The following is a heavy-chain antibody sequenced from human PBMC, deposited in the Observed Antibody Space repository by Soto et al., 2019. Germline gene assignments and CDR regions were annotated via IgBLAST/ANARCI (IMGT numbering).Heavy chain of an antibody. V-gene: IGHV4-59*01. J-gene: IGHJ5*02. CDR2: IYYSGST. Sequence: PSETLSLTCTVSGGSISNYYWSWIRQPPGKGLEWIGYIYYSGSTNYNPSLKSRVTISVDTSKNQFSLKLSSVTAADTAVYYCARGRGNWFDPWGQGTLVTVSS. CDR1: GGSISNYY. CDR3: ARGRGNWFDP.